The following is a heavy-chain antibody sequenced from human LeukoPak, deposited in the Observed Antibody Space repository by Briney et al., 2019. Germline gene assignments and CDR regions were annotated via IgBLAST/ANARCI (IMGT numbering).Heavy chain of an antibody. Sequence: GGSLRLSCAASGVTFSSYAMNWVRQAPGKGLEWVSSLSEVGHSSFYADSVKGRVSIYRDDSKNNLYLQMNNVRPDDTDLYYCAFSPLGFTYGYAYWGQGTLVAVSS. CDR1: GVTFSSYA. J-gene: IGHJ4*02. V-gene: IGHV3-23*01. D-gene: IGHD5-18*01. CDR3: AFSPLGFTYGYAY. CDR2: LSEVGHSS.